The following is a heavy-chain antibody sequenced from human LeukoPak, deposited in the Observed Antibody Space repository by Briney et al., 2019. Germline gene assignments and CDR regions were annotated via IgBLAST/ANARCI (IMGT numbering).Heavy chain of an antibody. D-gene: IGHD1-26*01. CDR2: TYYRSKWSS. Sequence: LQTLSLTCAISGDSVSSNSAAWNWIRQPPSRGLEWLGRTYYRSKWSSDYAVSVKSRMTINADTSKNQFSLQLNSVTPEDTAVYYCTRDWYSGNYYRFDSWGQGTLVTVSS. J-gene: IGHJ4*02. V-gene: IGHV6-1*01. CDR3: TRDWYSGNYYRFDS. CDR1: GDSVSSNSAA.